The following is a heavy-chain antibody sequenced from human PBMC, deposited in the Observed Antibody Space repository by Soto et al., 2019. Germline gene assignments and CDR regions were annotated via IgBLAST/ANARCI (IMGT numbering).Heavy chain of an antibody. D-gene: IGHD1-7*01. CDR3: AREWYNWNSHGMDV. V-gene: IGHV1-69*13. CDR1: GGTFSSYA. Sequence: GASVKVSCKASGGTFSSYAISWVRQAPGQGLEWMGGIIPIFGTANYAQKFQGRVTITADESTSTAYMELSSLRSEDTAVYYCAREWYNWNSHGMDVWGQGPTVTVSS. CDR2: IIPIFGTA. J-gene: IGHJ6*02.